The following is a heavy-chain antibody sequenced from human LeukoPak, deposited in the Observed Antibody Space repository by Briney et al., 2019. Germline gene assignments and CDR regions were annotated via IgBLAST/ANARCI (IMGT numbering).Heavy chain of an antibody. J-gene: IGHJ6*02. CDR1: GFTFSSYA. D-gene: IGHD1-1*01. V-gene: IGHV3-48*03. CDR3: AREGLENNYYGMDV. Sequence: GGSLRLSCAASGFTFSSYAMSWVRQAPGKGLEWVSYISSSGSTIYYADSVKGRFTISRDNAKNSLYLQMNSLRAEDTAVYYCAREGLENNYYGMDVWGQGTTVTVSS. CDR2: ISSSGSTI.